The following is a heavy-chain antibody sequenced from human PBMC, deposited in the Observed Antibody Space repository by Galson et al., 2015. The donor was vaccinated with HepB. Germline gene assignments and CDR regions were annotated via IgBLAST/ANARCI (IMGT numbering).Heavy chain of an antibody. CDR2: IYPGDSDT. Sequence: QSGAEVKKPGESLKISCKGSGYSFTSYWIGWVRQMPGKGLAWMGIIYPGDSDTRYSPSFQGQVTISADKSISTAYLQWSSLKASDTATYYCARWYYYDSSGNPSGVDYWGQGTLVTVSS. J-gene: IGHJ4*02. D-gene: IGHD3-22*01. V-gene: IGHV5-51*01. CDR1: GYSFTSYW. CDR3: ARWYYYDSSGNPSGVDY.